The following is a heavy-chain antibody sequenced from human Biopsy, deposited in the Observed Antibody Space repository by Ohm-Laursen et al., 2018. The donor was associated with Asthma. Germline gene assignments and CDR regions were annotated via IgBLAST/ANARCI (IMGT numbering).Heavy chain of an antibody. D-gene: IGHD3-22*01. Sequence: LSCAASGFTFSSYSMNWVRQAPGKGLEWIAYLFHSGTTYYNPSLKSRVTISVDRSKRQFSLKVNSVTAADTAVYYCARMITMIQAANYYSYAMDVWGQGTTVTVSS. J-gene: IGHJ6*02. V-gene: IGHV4-30-2*01. CDR2: LFHSGTT. CDR1: GFTFSSYS. CDR3: ARMITMIQAANYYSYAMDV.